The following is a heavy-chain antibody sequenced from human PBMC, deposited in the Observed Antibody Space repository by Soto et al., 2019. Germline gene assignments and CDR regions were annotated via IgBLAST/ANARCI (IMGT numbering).Heavy chain of an antibody. V-gene: IGHV4-30-2*01. Sequence: SETLSLTCAVSGGSIISGGYSWSWIRQPPGKGLEWIGYIYHSGSTYYNPSLKSRVTISVDRSKNQFSLKLSSVTAADTAVYYCARGRYDFWSGYSRDYYGMDVWGQGTTVTVSS. CDR1: GGSIISGGYS. J-gene: IGHJ6*02. D-gene: IGHD3-3*01. CDR3: ARGRYDFWSGYSRDYYGMDV. CDR2: IYHSGST.